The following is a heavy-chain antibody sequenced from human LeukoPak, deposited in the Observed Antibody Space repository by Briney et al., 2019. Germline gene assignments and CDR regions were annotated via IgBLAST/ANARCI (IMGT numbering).Heavy chain of an antibody. CDR3: TREPHRDFWSGLIFDY. D-gene: IGHD3-3*01. Sequence: SVKVSCKASGGTFSTYAISWVRQAPGQGPEWMGRIIPIFGTGNYAQKFQGRVTIIADESMSTAQMELSSLRSEDTAVYYCTREPHRDFWSGLIFDYWGQGLLVTVSS. J-gene: IGHJ4*02. V-gene: IGHV1-69*13. CDR2: IIPIFGTG. CDR1: GGTFSTYA.